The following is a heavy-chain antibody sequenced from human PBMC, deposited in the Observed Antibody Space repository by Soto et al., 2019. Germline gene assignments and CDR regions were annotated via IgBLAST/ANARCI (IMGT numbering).Heavy chain of an antibody. CDR1: GGSFSGYY. Sequence: SETLSLTCAVYGGSFSGYYWSWIRQPPGKGLEWIGEINHSGSTNYNPSLKSRVTISVDTSKNQFSLKLSSVTAADTAVYYCARLSGSSGGTAVYYGMDVWGQGTTVTVS. D-gene: IGHD2-15*01. CDR2: INHSGST. V-gene: IGHV4-34*01. CDR3: ARLSGSSGGTAVYYGMDV. J-gene: IGHJ6*02.